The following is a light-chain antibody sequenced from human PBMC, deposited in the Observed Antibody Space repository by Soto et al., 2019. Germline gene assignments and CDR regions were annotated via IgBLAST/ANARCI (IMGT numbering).Light chain of an antibody. V-gene: IGLV2-14*01. CDR1: SSDVGGYNY. J-gene: IGLJ1*01. Sequence: LTQPASVSGSPGQSITISCTGTSSDVGGYNYVSWYQQHPGKAPKLIIFEVSYRPSGISNRFSASKSGDTASLTISGLQADDEADYYCCSDTDSRTHIFGSGTKGTVL. CDR3: CSDTDSRTHI. CDR2: EVS.